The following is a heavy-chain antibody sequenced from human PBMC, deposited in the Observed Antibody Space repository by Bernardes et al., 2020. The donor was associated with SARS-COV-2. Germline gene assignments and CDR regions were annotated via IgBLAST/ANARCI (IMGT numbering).Heavy chain of an antibody. D-gene: IGHD4-17*01. CDR1: GASITSSDYY. Sequence: SETLSLTCTVSGASITSSDYYWAWLRQPSGKGLEWIGSVYFGGSTWSNPSLRRRLTISVDPSKNQFSLNLTSMTAADTAIYYCARHPFYQLVLSTTPCFDPWGQGTLVSVSS. J-gene: IGHJ5*02. V-gene: IGHV4-39*01. CDR3: ARHPFYQLVLSTTPCFDP. CDR2: VYFGGST.